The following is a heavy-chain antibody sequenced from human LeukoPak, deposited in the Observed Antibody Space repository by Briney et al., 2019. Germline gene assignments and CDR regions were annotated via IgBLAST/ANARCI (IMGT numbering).Heavy chain of an antibody. J-gene: IGHJ4*02. CDR1: GYTFTSYG. V-gene: IGHV1-18*01. Sequence: ASVKVSCKASGYTFTSYGISWVRQAPGQGLERMGWISAYNGNTNYAQKLQGRVTMTTDTSTSTAYMELRSLRSDDTAVYYCASTRASSGLSPTDYWGQGTLVTVSS. CDR2: ISAYNGNT. CDR3: ASTRASSGLSPTDY. D-gene: IGHD6-19*01.